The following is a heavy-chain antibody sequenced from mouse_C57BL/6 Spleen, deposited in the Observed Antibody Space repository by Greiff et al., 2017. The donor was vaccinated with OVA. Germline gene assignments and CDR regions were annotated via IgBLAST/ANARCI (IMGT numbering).Heavy chain of an antibody. D-gene: IGHD1-1*01. J-gene: IGHJ2*01. CDR3: ARSLPVVATSYFTT. CDR2: INPGSGGT. Sequence: QVQLQQSGAELVRPGTSVKVSCKASGYAFTNYLIEWVKQRPGQGLEWIGVINPGSGGTNYNEKFKGKATLTADKSSSTAYMQLSSLASEDSAVYFCARSLPVVATSYFTTWGKGPTLPVSS. CDR1: GYAFTNYL. V-gene: IGHV1-54*01.